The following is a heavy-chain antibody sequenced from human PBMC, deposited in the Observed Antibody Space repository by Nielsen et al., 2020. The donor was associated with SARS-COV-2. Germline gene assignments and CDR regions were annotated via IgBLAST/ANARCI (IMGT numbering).Heavy chain of an antibody. J-gene: IGHJ6*04. D-gene: IGHD2-8*01. Sequence: SETLSLTCTVSGCSISSFYWSWIRQPPGKGLERIGFTYHSGSANYNPSLKSRVAISGDTSKNQISLSLNSVTAADTAVYYCAREGECTNGVCYIRGMDVWGKGTTVTVSP. V-gene: IGHV4-59*01. CDR1: GCSISSFY. CDR2: TYHSGSA. CDR3: AREGECTNGVCYIRGMDV.